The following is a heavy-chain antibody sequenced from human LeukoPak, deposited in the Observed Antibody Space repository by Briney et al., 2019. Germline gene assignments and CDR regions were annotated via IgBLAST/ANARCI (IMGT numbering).Heavy chain of an antibody. D-gene: IGHD1-26*01. CDR3: ATLVGPTAYYYFGMDV. CDR1: GFSVRRNY. J-gene: IGHJ6*02. V-gene: IGHV3-66*01. Sequence: GGSLRLSCAASGFSVRRNYMSWVRHAPGKGLEWVSVFYSGGSTFYADSVKGRFTISRDNSRNTVYLQMNSLRAEDTAVYYCATLVGPTAYYYFGMDVWGQGTTVTVSS. CDR2: FYSGGST.